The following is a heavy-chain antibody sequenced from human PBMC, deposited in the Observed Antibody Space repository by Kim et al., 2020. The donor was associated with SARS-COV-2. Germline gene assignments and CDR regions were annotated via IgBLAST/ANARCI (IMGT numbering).Heavy chain of an antibody. CDR2: ISTRGESI. CDR3: ARSGNGYNAFGI. CDR1: GLSFSDSY. J-gene: IGHJ4*02. D-gene: IGHD5-12*01. Sequence: GGSLRLSCAASGLSFSDSYMNWVRQAPGKGLEWLSFISTRGESIFYADSVEGRFTISRDNAKKSLYLQKNYLRDEDTAVYYCARSGNGYNAFGIWGQGVLVTVSS. V-gene: IGHV3-11*01.